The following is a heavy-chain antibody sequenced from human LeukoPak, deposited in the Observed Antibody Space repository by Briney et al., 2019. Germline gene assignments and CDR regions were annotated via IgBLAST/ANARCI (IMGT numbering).Heavy chain of an antibody. CDR1: GFTFSNAW. CDR3: ANMNRDSSSGNWFDP. V-gene: IGHV3-15*01. CDR2: IKSKTDGGTT. Sequence: GGSLRLSCAASGFTFSNAWMSWVRQAPGKGLEWVGRIKSKTDGGTTDYAAPVKGRFTISRDDSKNTLYLQMNSLRAEDTAVYYCANMNRDSSSGNWFDPWGQGTLVTVSS. J-gene: IGHJ5*02. D-gene: IGHD3-22*01.